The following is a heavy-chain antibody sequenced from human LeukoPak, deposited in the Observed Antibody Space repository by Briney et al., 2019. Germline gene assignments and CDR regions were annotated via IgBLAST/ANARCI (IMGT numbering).Heavy chain of an antibody. Sequence: SETLSLTCTVSGGSISSSNWWSWVRQPPGKGLEWIGEIYHSGSTNYNPSLKSRVTISVDKSKNQFSLKLSSVTAADTAVYYCARAPDLRGVIVSLDYWGQGTLVTVSS. J-gene: IGHJ4*02. V-gene: IGHV4-4*02. CDR1: GGSISSSNW. CDR2: IYHSGST. D-gene: IGHD3-10*01. CDR3: ARAPDLRGVIVSLDY.